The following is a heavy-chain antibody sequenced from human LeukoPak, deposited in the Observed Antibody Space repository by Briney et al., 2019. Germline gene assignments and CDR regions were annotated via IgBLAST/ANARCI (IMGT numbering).Heavy chain of an antibody. D-gene: IGHD3-22*01. J-gene: IGHJ4*02. CDR2: ISSSSNKK. CDR1: GFTFSNYN. Sequence: PGGSLRLSCAASGFTFSNYNMNWVRQAPGKGLEWVSSISSSSNKKRYADSVKGRFTISRDNSKNTLYLQMNSLRAEDTAVYYCAKDLTGEYYYDSSGYLDWGQGTLVTVSS. V-gene: IGHV3-21*04. CDR3: AKDLTGEYYYDSSGYLD.